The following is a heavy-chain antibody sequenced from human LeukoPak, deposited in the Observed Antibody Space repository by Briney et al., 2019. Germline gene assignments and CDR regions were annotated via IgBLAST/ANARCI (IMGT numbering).Heavy chain of an antibody. CDR2: ISSSGSTI. CDR1: GFTFSSYE. Sequence: GGSLRLSCAASGFTFSSYEMNWVRQVPGKGLEWISYISSSGSTIYFADSVKGRFTISRDDSKNMLYLQMNSLRAEDTAVYYCARDGREYNWFDPWGQGTLVTVSS. D-gene: IGHD3-10*01. CDR3: ARDGREYNWFDP. V-gene: IGHV3-48*03. J-gene: IGHJ5*02.